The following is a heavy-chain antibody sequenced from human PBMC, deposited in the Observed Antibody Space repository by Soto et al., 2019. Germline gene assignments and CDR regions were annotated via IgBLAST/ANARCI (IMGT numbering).Heavy chain of an antibody. CDR1: ELKFIAYA. CDR3: EVTSGY. D-gene: IGHD2-21*02. CDR2: IGGSGEST. Sequence: GGSKRLSCTASELKFIAYAMSWVSQATGKGLEWVSAIGGSGESTYYGDSVKGRFTISRDNSKNTSTSTAYMELTSLTSDDTGVYYCEVTSGYWGQGTMVTVSS. V-gene: IGHV3-23*01. J-gene: IGHJ4*02.